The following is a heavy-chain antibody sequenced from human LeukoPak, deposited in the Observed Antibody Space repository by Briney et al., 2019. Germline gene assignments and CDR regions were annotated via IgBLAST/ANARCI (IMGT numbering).Heavy chain of an antibody. CDR3: ARCLGGSGGSCFFDV. V-gene: IGHV1-69*06. Sequence: GASVKVSCKASGGTFSSYAISWVRQAPGQGLEWMGGIIPIFGTANYALKFQGRVTITADKSTSTAYMELSSLRSEDTAVYYCARCLGGSGGSCFFDVWGKGTTVTVSS. CDR2: IIPIFGTA. J-gene: IGHJ6*04. CDR1: GGTFSSYA. D-gene: IGHD2-15*01.